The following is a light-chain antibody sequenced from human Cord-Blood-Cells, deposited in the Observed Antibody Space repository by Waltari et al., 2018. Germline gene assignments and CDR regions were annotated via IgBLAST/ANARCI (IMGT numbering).Light chain of an antibody. V-gene: IGKV1-39*01. J-gene: IGKJ3*01. CDR2: AAS. CDR1: QGISSY. CDR3: QQSYSTPFT. Sequence: DIQMTQSPSSLSASVGDRVTITCRASQGISSYLIWYQQKPGKAPKLLIYAASSLQSGVPSRLSGSGSGTDCTLTISILQPEDFAAYYCQQSYSTPFTFGPGTKVDIK.